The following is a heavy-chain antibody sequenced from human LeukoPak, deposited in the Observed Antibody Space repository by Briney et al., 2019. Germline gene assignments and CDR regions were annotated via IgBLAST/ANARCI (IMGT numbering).Heavy chain of an antibody. CDR3: AREGRGTGNYYGMDV. V-gene: IGHV4-59*11. CDR1: GGSISSHY. CDR2: IYYSGST. Sequence: PSETLSLTCTVSGGSISSHYWSWIRQPPGKGLEWIGYIYYSGSTNYNPSLKSRVTISVDTSKNQFSLKLSSVTAADTAVYYCAREGRGTGNYYGMDVWGQGTTVTVSS. J-gene: IGHJ6*02. D-gene: IGHD1-1*01.